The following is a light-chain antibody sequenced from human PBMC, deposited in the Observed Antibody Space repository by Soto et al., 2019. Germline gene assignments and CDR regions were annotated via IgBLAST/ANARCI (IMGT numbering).Light chain of an antibody. Sequence: QSVLTQPRSVSGSPGQSVTISCTGTSSDVGGYNYVSWYQQHPGKAPKLMIYDVSKRPSGVPDRFSGSKSSNTASLTISGLQAEDEADYYCCSYAGSHTYVFGTGTKLTVL. J-gene: IGLJ1*01. CDR3: CSYAGSHTYV. CDR1: SSDVGGYNY. V-gene: IGLV2-11*01. CDR2: DVS.